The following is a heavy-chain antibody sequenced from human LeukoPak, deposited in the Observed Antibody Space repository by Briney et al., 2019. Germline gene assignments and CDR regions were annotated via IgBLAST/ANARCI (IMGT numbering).Heavy chain of an antibody. CDR1: GFNFDQYG. V-gene: IGHV3-20*04. CDR3: ARGGDHGLL. CDR2: ITWNGGGT. J-gene: IGHJ4*02. D-gene: IGHD4/OR15-4a*01. Sequence: GGSLSLSCAASGFNFDQYGMSWVRHAPGKGLEWVSAITWNGGGTGYGDSVKGRFTISRDISKNMLYLQMNSLRTEDTATYYCARGGDHGLLWGQGTLVTVSS.